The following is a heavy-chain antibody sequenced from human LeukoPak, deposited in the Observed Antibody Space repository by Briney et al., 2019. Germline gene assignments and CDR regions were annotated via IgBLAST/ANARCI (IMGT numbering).Heavy chain of an antibody. CDR1: GFTFSSYA. V-gene: IGHV3-30*14. Sequence: GGSLRLSCAASGFTFSSYAMHWVRQAPGKGLEWVAVISYDGSNKYYADSVKGRFTISRDNSKNTLYLQMNSLRAEDTAVYYCATLPTDYYYYGMDVWGQGTTVTVSS. J-gene: IGHJ6*02. CDR3: ATLPTDYYYYGMDV. CDR2: ISYDGSNK.